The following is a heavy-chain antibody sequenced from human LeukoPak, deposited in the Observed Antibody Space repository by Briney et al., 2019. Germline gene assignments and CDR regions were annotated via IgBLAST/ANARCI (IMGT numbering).Heavy chain of an antibody. Sequence: SGGSLRLSCAASGFTFSSYAMSWVRQAPGKGLEWVSAISGSGGSTYYADSVKGRFTISRDNSKNTLYLQMNSLRAEDTAVYYCAKDSSSSPALFDYWGQGTLVTVSS. CDR2: ISGSGGST. CDR3: AKDSSSSPALFDY. V-gene: IGHV3-23*01. CDR1: GFTFSSYA. D-gene: IGHD6-13*01. J-gene: IGHJ4*02.